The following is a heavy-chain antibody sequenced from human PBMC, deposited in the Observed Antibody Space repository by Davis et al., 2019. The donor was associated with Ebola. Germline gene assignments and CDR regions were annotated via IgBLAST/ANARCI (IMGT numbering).Heavy chain of an antibody. V-gene: IGHV3-74*01. J-gene: IGHJ4*02. CDR1: GFTFSTYW. D-gene: IGHD3-3*01. Sequence: GESLKISCAASGFTFSTYWMQWVRQLPGKGLVWVSRISHDGTITTYADSVKGRFTVSRDNVKNALYLQMNSLTAEDTAVYYCSRDLRLEFYDYWGQGTLVTVSS. CDR3: SRDLRLEFYDY. CDR2: ISHDGTIT.